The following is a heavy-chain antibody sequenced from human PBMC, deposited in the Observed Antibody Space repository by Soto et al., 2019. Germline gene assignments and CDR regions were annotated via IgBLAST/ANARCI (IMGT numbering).Heavy chain of an antibody. D-gene: IGHD6-13*01. CDR2: ISAYNGNT. V-gene: IGHV1-18*01. Sequence: ASVKVSCKASGYTFTSYGISWVRQSTGKGLEWMGWISAYNGNTNYAQKLQGRVTMTTDTSTSTAYMELRSLRSDDTAVYYCARMDSSSWYFWFDPWGQGTLVTSPQ. CDR1: GYTFTSYG. CDR3: ARMDSSSWYFWFDP. J-gene: IGHJ5*02.